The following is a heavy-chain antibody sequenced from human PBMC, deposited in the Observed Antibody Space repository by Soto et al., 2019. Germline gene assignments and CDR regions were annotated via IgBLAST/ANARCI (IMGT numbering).Heavy chain of an antibody. V-gene: IGHV4-61*01. CDR2: VYFTGTT. J-gene: IGHJ4*02. D-gene: IGHD2-8*01. Sequence: SETLSLTCTVSGGSVSNGMYYWSWIRQPPGKGLEWIGNVYFTGTTIYNPSLKGRVTMSVDTYKDQFFLKLTSVTAADTAVYYCARYCNNSDCGHLYYFDYWGLGTLVTVSS. CDR3: ARYCNNSDCGHLYYFDY. CDR1: GGSVSNGMYY.